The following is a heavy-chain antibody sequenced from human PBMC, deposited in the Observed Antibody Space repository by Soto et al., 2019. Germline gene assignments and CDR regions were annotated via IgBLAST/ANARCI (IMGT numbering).Heavy chain of an antibody. Sequence: QTGGSLRLSCEPSGFTFSNYAMHWVRQAPVKGLEWVALISYDGSNILYADSVKGRFSISRDNSKSTLYLQMNDLRPEDTAVYYCARAPGSGLYYFDYWGQGTLVTVSS. V-gene: IGHV3-30-3*01. J-gene: IGHJ4*02. CDR2: ISYDGSNI. CDR1: GFTFSNYA. D-gene: IGHD2-15*01. CDR3: ARAPGSGLYYFDY.